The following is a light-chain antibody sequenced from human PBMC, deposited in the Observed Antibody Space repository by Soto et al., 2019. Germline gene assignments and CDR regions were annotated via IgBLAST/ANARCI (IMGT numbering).Light chain of an antibody. J-gene: IGKJ2*01. CDR3: QQYGYSAYT. CDR1: RSVSSRF. CDR2: GAS. Sequence: EIMLTQSPGTLSLSPGERVTLSCWASRSVSSRFLAWYQQKPGQAPRVLIYGASSRATGIPDRFSGSGSGSDFTLTISRLEPEDFAVYYCQQYGYSAYTFGQGTKLEIK. V-gene: IGKV3-20*01.